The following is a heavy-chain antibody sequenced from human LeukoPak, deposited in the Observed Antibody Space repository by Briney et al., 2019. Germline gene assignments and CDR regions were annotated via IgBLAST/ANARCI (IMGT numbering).Heavy chain of an antibody. J-gene: IGHJ4*02. Sequence: PGGSLRLSCAASGFTVSSNYMTWVRQAPGKGLGWVSAISGSGGSTYYADSVKGRFTISRDNSKNTLYLQMNSLRAEDTAVYYCASSIAAAGAFDYWGQGTLVTVSS. CDR1: GFTVSSNY. CDR3: ASSIAAAGAFDY. D-gene: IGHD6-13*01. V-gene: IGHV3-23*01. CDR2: ISGSGGST.